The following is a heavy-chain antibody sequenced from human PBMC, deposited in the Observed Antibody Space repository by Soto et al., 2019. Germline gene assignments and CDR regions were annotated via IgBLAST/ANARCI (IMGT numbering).Heavy chain of an antibody. V-gene: IGHV4-31*03. CDR1: GGSISSGGYY. J-gene: IGHJ3*02. CDR3: ARDHGVVPAAKSAFDI. CDR2: IYYSGST. D-gene: IGHD2-2*01. Sequence: SETLSLTCTVFGGSISSGGYYWSWIRQHPGKGLEWIGYIYYSGSTYYNPSLKSRVTISVDTSKNQFSLKLSSVTAADTAVYYCARDHGVVPAAKSAFDIWGQGTMVTVSS.